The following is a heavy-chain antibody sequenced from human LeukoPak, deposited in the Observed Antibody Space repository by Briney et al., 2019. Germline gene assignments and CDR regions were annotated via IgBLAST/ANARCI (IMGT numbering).Heavy chain of an antibody. CDR3: ARFGPEPSLTSGSSDY. V-gene: IGHV1-8*01. CDR2: MNPNSGNT. D-gene: IGHD1-26*01. J-gene: IGHJ4*02. CDR1: GYTFTSYD. Sequence: ASVKVSCKASGYTFTSYDINWVRQATGQGLEWMGWMNPNSGNTGYAQKFQGRVTMTRNTSISTAYMELSSLRSEDTAVYYCARFGPEPSLTSGSSDYWGQGTLVTVSS.